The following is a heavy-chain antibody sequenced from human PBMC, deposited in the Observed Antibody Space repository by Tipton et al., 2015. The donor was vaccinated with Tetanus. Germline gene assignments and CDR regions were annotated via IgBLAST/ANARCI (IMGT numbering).Heavy chain of an antibody. CDR1: GGSFSAYY. CDR2: INHSGST. J-gene: IGHJ2*01. V-gene: IGHV4-34*01. CDR3: ARGGSYSYGPRGFDL. D-gene: IGHD5-18*01. Sequence: LRLSCAVYGGSFSAYYCSWIRQSPGKGLEWIGEINHSGSTTYSPSFKSRVTISVDTPKNQFSLKLTSLTVADTAVYYCARGGSYSYGPRGFDLWGRGTLVTVSS.